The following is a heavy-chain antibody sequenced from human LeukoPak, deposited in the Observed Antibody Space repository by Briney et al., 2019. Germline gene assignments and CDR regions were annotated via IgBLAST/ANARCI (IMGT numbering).Heavy chain of an antibody. D-gene: IGHD2-21*01. V-gene: IGHV4-31*03. Sequence: SETLSFACTVSGGSISRGGYYWSWIRQLPGKGLEWIGYIYYSGSSYYHPSLKSRVTISVDTSKNQFSLKLNSVTAADTAVYYCAREETDSEAFDIWGQGTMVTVSS. CDR1: GGSISRGGYY. J-gene: IGHJ3*02. CDR2: IYYSGSS. CDR3: AREETDSEAFDI.